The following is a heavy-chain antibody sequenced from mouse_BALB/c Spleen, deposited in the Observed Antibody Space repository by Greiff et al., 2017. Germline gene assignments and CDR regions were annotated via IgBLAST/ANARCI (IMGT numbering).Heavy chain of an antibody. J-gene: IGHJ4*01. D-gene: IGHD2-10*02. V-gene: IGHV1-4*02. Sequence: QVQLKESAAELARPGASVKMSCKASGYTFTSYTMHWVKQRPGQGLEWIGYINPSSGYTEYNQKFKDKTTLTADKSSSTAYMQLSSLTSEDSAVYYCARSYGNYVDYAMDYWGQGTSVTVSS. CDR3: ARSYGNYVDYAMDY. CDR1: GYTFTSYT. CDR2: INPSSGYT.